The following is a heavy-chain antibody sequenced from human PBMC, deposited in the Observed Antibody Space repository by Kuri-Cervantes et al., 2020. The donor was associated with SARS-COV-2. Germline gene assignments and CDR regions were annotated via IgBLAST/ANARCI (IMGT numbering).Heavy chain of an antibody. J-gene: IGHJ4*02. CDR1: GFSFSSHW. CDR2: INSDGSST. D-gene: IGHD3-3*01. Sequence: ETLSLTCAVSGFSFSSHWIHWVRQAPGKGLVWVSRINSDGSSTSYADSVKGRFTISRDNAKNTLYLQMNSLRAEDTAVYYCARDPLVTIFGVVLLSYYFDYWGQGTLVTRYS. V-gene: IGHV3-74*01. CDR3: ARDPLVTIFGVVLLSYYFDY.